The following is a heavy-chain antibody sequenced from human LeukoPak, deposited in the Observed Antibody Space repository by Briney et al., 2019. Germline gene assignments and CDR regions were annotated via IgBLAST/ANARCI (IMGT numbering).Heavy chain of an antibody. CDR3: ARMGLWFGELLGRRDY. CDR2: IYRGGST. CDR1: GFTVSSDY. V-gene: IGHV3-66*01. Sequence: GWSLRLSCAASGFTVSSDYISWVRQAPGKGLEWGSVIYRGGSTPYADSVKGRFTISRDNWKNTLDLQMNSLRAEDTAVYYCARMGLWFGELLGRRDYWGQGTLVTVSS. D-gene: IGHD3-10*01. J-gene: IGHJ4*02.